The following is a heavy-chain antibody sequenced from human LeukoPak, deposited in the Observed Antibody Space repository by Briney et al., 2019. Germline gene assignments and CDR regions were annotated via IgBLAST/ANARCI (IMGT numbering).Heavy chain of an antibody. D-gene: IGHD6-19*01. Sequence: RPGGSLRLSCTASGFIFGDFSMSWFRQAPGKGLEWVGFIRTKAYGATTEYAASVKGRFTISRDDSKNTLYLQMNSLRAEDTAVYYCARDPRIAVAGTLWFDPWGQGTLVTVSS. CDR3: ARDPRIAVAGTLWFDP. J-gene: IGHJ5*02. V-gene: IGHV3-49*03. CDR2: IRTKAYGATT. CDR1: GFIFGDFS.